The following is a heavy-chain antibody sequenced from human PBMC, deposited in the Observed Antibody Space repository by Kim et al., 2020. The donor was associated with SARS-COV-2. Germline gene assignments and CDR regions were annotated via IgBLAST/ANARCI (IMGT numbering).Heavy chain of an antibody. V-gene: IGHV1-18*04. CDR1: GYTFTTYG. J-gene: IGHJ6*02. CDR3: ARESGGADYYYYGLDV. D-gene: IGHD3-3*01. CDR2: ISTSNGNT. Sequence: ASVKVSCKASGYTFTTYGIAWLRQAPGQGLEWMGWISTSNGNTHYAQKVQGRVTINTDTSTTTAYIEVRSLRSDDTAVYYCARESGGADYYYYGLDVWGQGTTVTVSS.